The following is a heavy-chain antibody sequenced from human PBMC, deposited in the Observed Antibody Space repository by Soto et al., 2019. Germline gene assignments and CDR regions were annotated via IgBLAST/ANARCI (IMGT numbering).Heavy chain of an antibody. CDR3: ARSTTGTYFDY. D-gene: IGHD1-1*01. V-gene: IGHV3-21*06. CDR2: ISSGRSYI. J-gene: IGHJ4*02. CDR1: GFTFSSYS. Sequence: LRLSCAASGFTFSSYSMNWVRQAPGKGLEWVSSISSGRSYIYYADSVKGRFTISRDNAKNSLHLQMNSLKAEDTEVYYCARSTTGTYFDYWGQGTLVTVSS.